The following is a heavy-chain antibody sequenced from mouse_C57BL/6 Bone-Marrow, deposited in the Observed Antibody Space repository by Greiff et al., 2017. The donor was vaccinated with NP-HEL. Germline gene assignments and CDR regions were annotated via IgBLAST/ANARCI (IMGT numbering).Heavy chain of an antibody. V-gene: IGHV10-1*01. J-gene: IGHJ1*03. Sequence: EVQGVESGGGLVQPKGSLKLSCAASGFSFNTYAMNWVRQAPGKGLEWVARIRSKSNNYATYYADSVKDRFTISRDDSESMLYLQMNNLKTEDTAMYYCVRHATVVAEDFDVWGTGTTVTVSS. CDR1: GFSFNTYA. CDR3: VRHATVVAEDFDV. CDR2: IRSKSNNYAT. D-gene: IGHD1-1*01.